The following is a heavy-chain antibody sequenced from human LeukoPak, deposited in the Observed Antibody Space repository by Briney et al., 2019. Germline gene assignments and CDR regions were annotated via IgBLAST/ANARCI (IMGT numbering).Heavy chain of an antibody. V-gene: IGHV4-34*01. D-gene: IGHD6-6*01. J-gene: IGHJ6*02. CDR3: ARMQPVRYYYYGMDV. CDR1: GGSFSGYY. Sequence: TSETLSLTCAVYGGSFSGYYWSWIRQPPGKGLEWIGEINHSGSTNYNPSLKSRVTISVDTSKNQFSLKLSSVTAADTAVYYCARMQPVRYYYYGMDVWGQGTTVTVSS. CDR2: INHSGST.